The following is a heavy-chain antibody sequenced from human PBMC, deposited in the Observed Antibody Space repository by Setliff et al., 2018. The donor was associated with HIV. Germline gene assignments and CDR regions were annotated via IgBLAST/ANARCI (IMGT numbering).Heavy chain of an antibody. J-gene: IGHJ4*02. CDR2: IYTSGST. CDR3: AGGPVGYCSGGSCYGVLF. D-gene: IGHD2-15*01. V-gene: IGHV4-4*09. CDR1: GGSISSYY. Sequence: SETLSLTCTVSGGSISSYYWSWIRQPPGKGLEWIGYIYTSGSTNYNPSLKSRVTISVDTSKNQFSLKLSSVTAADTAVYYCAGGPVGYCSGGSCYGVLFWGQGTLVTVSS.